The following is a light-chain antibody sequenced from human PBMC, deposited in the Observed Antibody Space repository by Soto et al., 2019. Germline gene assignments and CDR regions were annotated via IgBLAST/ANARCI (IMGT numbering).Light chain of an antibody. Sequence: DIQMTQSPSTLSGSVGDRVTITCRASQTISSWLAWYQQKPGKAPKLLIYKASTLKSGVPSRFSGSGSGTEFTLTISSLQPDDFATYYCQHYNSYSEAFCQGTKL. V-gene: IGKV1-5*03. CDR1: QTISSW. CDR2: KAS. J-gene: IGKJ1*01. CDR3: QHYNSYSEA.